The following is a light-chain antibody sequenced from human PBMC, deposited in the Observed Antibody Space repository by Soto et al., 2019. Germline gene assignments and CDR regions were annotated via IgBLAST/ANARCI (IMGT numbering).Light chain of an antibody. V-gene: IGKV1-9*01. CDR2: SAS. Sequence: DIQLTQSPCVLSASVGDGVTITCRASQALSNYLAWYQQKPGKAPDLLIYSASTLQRGVPSRFSGSGSETEFSLTIRALQPEDFATYYCQQLSRYPLTFGGGTKVDIK. J-gene: IGKJ4*01. CDR3: QQLSRYPLT. CDR1: QALSNY.